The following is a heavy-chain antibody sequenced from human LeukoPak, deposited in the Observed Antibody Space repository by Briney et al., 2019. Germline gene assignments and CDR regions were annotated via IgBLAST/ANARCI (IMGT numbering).Heavy chain of an antibody. CDR1: GGTFSSYA. D-gene: IGHD2-15*01. CDR3: AGRDCSGGSCYSRFYLFDY. J-gene: IGHJ4*02. V-gene: IGHV1-69*04. CDR2: IIPILGIA. Sequence: SVKVSCKASGGTFSSYAISWVRQAPGQGLEWMGRIIPILGIANYAQKFQGRVTITADKSTSTAYMELSSLRPEDAAVYYCAGRDCSGGSCYSRFYLFDYWGQGTLVTVSS.